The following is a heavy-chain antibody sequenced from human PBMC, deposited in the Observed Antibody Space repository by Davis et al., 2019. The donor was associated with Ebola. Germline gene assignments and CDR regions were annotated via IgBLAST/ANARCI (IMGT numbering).Heavy chain of an antibody. CDR1: GGSISSYY. CDR3: ARAISRYTSSWYSFDY. D-gene: IGHD6-13*01. V-gene: IGHV4-59*01. CDR2: IYYSGST. J-gene: IGHJ4*02. Sequence: MPGGSLRLSCTVSGGSISSYYWSWIRQPPGKGLEWIGYIYYSGSTNYNPSLKSRVTISVDTSKNQFSLKLSSVTAADTAVYYCARAISRYTSSWYSFDYWGQGTLVTVSS.